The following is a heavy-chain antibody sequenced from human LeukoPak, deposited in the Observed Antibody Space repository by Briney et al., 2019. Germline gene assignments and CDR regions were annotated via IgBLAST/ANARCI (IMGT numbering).Heavy chain of an antibody. D-gene: IGHD3-16*01. Sequence: SETLSLTCTVSGGSISSYYWSWIRQHPGKGLEWIGYIYYSGSTYYNPSLKSRVTISVDTSKNQFSLKLSSVTAADTAVYYCARVERGYDYVWGSYNWGQGTLVTVSS. V-gene: IGHV4-59*06. CDR3: ARVERGYDYVWGSYN. CDR2: IYYSGST. CDR1: GGSISSYY. J-gene: IGHJ4*02.